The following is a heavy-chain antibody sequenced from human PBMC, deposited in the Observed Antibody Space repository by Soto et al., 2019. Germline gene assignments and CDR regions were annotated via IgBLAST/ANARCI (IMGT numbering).Heavy chain of an antibody. J-gene: IGHJ4*02. Sequence: QVQLVQSGAEVKKPGSSVKVSCKASGGTFSSYAISWVRQAPGQGLEWMGGIIPIFGTANYAQKFQGRVTITADESTSTAYMELSSLRSEDTAVYYCARGWDYFAGGGYPYYYDYWGRGTLVTVSS. CDR2: IIPIFGTA. CDR1: GGTFSSYA. D-gene: IGHD2-8*02. V-gene: IGHV1-69*12. CDR3: ARGWDYFAGGGYPYYYDY.